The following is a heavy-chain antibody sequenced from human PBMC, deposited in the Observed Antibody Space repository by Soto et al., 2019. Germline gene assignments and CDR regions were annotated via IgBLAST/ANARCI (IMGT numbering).Heavy chain of an antibody. CDR2: VSTSGRST. V-gene: IGHV3-64D*06. D-gene: IGHD2-15*01. J-gene: IGHJ4*02. Sequence: GGSLRLSCSASGFIFSESTIYWVRQVPGKGLEAISAVSTSGRSTYYADSVKDRFTISRDNSKNTLFLQMGSLRPEDTAIYYCVKQAHGLDGVAFDYWGQGTQVTVYS. CDR1: GFIFSEST. CDR3: VKQAHGLDGVAFDY.